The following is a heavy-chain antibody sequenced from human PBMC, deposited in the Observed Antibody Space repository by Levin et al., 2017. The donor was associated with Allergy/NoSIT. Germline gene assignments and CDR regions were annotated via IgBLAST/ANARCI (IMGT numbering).Heavy chain of an antibody. D-gene: IGHD3-3*01. Sequence: LSLTCAASGFTFDDYAMHWVRQAPGKGLEWVSGISWNSGSIGYADSVKGRFTISRDNAKNSLYLQMNSLRAEDTALYYCAKADNYDFWSGYHFDYWGQGTLVTVSS. V-gene: IGHV3-9*01. J-gene: IGHJ4*02. CDR2: ISWNSGSI. CDR1: GFTFDDYA. CDR3: AKADNYDFWSGYHFDY.